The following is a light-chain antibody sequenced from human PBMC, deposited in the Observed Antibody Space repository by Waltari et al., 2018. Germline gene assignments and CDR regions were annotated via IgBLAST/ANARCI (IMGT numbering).Light chain of an antibody. J-gene: IGKJ1*01. CDR3: QQYSNWPQT. CDR2: GTS. Sequence: EIVMTQSPATLSVPPGERATLSCRASQSVSRNLAWYQQRSGQAPSLLIYGTSTRATGVPAKFRGSGSGTEFTLTIGSLQSEDFAVYFCQQYSNWPQTFGQGTKVEIK. CDR1: QSVSRN. V-gene: IGKV3-15*01.